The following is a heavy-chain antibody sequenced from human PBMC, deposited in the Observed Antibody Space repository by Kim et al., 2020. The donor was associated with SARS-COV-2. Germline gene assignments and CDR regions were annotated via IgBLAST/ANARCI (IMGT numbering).Heavy chain of an antibody. CDR2: ISYDGSNK. Sequence: GGSLRLSCAASGFTFSSYAMHWVRQAPGKGLEWVAVISYDGSNKYYADSVKGRFTISRDNSKNTLYLQMNSLRAEDTAVYYCARESKGMDVWGKGTTVTVSS. V-gene: IGHV3-30-3*01. J-gene: IGHJ6*03. CDR1: GFTFSSYA. CDR3: ARESKGMDV.